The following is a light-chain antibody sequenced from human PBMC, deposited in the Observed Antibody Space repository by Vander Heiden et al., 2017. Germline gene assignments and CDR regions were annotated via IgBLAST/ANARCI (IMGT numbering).Light chain of an antibody. V-gene: IGLV8-61*01. CDR3: VLDMGSGISV. CDR2: STN. CDR1: SGSVSTSYY. J-gene: IGLJ3*02. Sequence: QTVVTQEPSFSVSPGGTVTLTFGLNSGSVSTSYYPSWYQQTPGQAPRTLIYSTNTRSSGVPDRFSGSILGSKAALTITGAQADDESDYYCVLDMGSGISVFGGGTKLTVL.